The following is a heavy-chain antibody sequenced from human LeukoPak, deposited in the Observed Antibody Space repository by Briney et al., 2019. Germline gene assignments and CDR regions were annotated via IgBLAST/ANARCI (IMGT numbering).Heavy chain of an antibody. CDR1: GFTFSSYS. Sequence: SGGSLRLSCAASGFTFSSYSMNWVRQAPGKGLEWVSAISGSGGSTYYADSVKGRFTISRDNSKNTVYVQMNNLRAEDTAVYYCAKGGVPAAIPYFFDYWGQGTLVTVSS. D-gene: IGHD2-2*02. CDR3: AKGGVPAAIPYFFDY. V-gene: IGHV3-23*01. CDR2: ISGSGGST. J-gene: IGHJ4*02.